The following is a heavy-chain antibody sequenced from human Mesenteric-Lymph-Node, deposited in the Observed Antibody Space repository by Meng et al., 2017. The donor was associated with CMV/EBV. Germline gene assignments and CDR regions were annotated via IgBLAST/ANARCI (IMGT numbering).Heavy chain of an antibody. CDR2: IWYDGSNK. CDR1: GFTFSSYG. V-gene: IGHV3-33*03. CDR3: ATVPSVVRGVKWFDP. J-gene: IGHJ5*02. D-gene: IGHD3-10*01. Sequence: GESLKISCAASGFTFSSYGMHWVRQAPGKGLEWVAVIWYDGSNKYYADSVKGRFTISRDNAKNTLYLQMNSLRVEDTAVYYCATVPSVVRGVKWFDPWGQGTLVTVSS.